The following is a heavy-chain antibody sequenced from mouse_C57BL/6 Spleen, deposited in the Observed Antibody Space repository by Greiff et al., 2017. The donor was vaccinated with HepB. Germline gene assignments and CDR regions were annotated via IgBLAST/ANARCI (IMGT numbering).Heavy chain of an antibody. D-gene: IGHD1-1*01. V-gene: IGHV8-12*01. CDR1: GFSLSTSGMG. CDR2: IYWDDDK. Sequence: QVQLKESGPGILQSSQTLSLTCSFSGFSLSTSGMGVSWIRQPSGKGLEWLAHIYWDDDKRYNPSLKSRLTISKDTSRNQVFLKITSVDTADTATYDCARSGYYGSSYGAMDYWGQGTSVTVSS. J-gene: IGHJ4*01. CDR3: ARSGYYGSSYGAMDY.